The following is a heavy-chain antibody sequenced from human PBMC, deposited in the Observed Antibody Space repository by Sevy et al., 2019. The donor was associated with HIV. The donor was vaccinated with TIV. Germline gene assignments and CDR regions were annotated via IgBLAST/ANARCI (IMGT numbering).Heavy chain of an antibody. CDR1: GGSITSYS. CDR2: IYSNGNS. V-gene: IGHV4-4*07. J-gene: IGHJ5*02. CDR3: AREGGASSAWFENWFGP. Sequence: SETLSLTCTVSGGSITSYSWSWIRQPAGKGLEWLGRIYSNGNSNYTPSLKSRVTMSVDTSKNQFSLKLTAVNAADTAVYFWAREGGASSAWFENWFGPWGQGTLVTVSS. D-gene: IGHD6-19*01.